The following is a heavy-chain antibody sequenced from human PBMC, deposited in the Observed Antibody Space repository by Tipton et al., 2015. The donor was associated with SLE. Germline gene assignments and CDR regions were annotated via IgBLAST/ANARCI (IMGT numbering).Heavy chain of an antibody. V-gene: IGHV3-49*04. Sequence: RSLRLSCTVSGFNFGDYAMSWVRQAPGKGLEWVGFIRAEVYGGTTEYAASVKGRFTISRDDSKTIAYLQMNSLKSDDTAVYYCTTGVFTTYDFWGQGALVTVSS. CDR1: GFNFGDYA. J-gene: IGHJ4*02. CDR3: TTGVFTTYDF. CDR2: IRAEVYGGTT. D-gene: IGHD3-10*01.